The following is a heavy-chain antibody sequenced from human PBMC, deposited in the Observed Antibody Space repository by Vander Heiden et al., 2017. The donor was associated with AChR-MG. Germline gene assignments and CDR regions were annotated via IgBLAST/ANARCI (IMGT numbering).Heavy chain of an antibody. V-gene: IGHV3-9*01. D-gene: IGHD6-6*01. CDR2: ISWNSGSI. J-gene: IGHJ4*02. Sequence: EVQLVESGGGLVQPGRSLRLSCAASGFTFDDYAMHWVRQAPGKGLEWVSGISWNSGSIGYADSVKGRFTISRDNAKNSLYLQMNSLRAEDTALYYCAKARGSSSSPHFDYWGQGTLVTVSS. CDR1: GFTFDDYA. CDR3: AKARGSSSSPHFDY.